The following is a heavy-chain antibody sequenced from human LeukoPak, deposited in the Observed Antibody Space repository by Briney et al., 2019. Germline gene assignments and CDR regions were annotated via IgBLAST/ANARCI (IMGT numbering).Heavy chain of an antibody. Sequence: GGSLRLSCEASGLTFSSHWMHWVRQVPGKGLVWVARIRGDENEIDYADSVKGRFTISRDNAKSTLYLQMNSLRVEDTAVYFCARGHVPGSTRHWDFWGQGTLVTVSS. J-gene: IGHJ4*02. D-gene: IGHD3-10*01. CDR1: GLTFSSHW. CDR2: IRGDENEI. CDR3: ARGHVPGSTRHWDF. V-gene: IGHV3-74*01.